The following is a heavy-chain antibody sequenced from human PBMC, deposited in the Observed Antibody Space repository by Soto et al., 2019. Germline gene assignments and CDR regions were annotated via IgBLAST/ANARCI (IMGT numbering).Heavy chain of an antibody. D-gene: IGHD3-10*01. CDR1: GGSISSGGYY. CDR2: IYHIGST. J-gene: IGHJ6*02. Sequence: QVQLQESGPGLVKPSQTLSLTCTVSGGSISSGGYYWSWIRQHPGTGLEWIGYIYHIGSTYYHSPXMXXVNISVDTSKTSSSLKLSSVTAADAAVYYCGRAYGSGYMDVWGQGTAVTVSS. CDR3: GRAYGSGYMDV. V-gene: IGHV4-31*03.